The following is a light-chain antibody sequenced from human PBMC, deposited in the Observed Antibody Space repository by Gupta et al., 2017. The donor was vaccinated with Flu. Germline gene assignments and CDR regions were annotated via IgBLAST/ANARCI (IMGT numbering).Light chain of an antibody. CDR1: QSVDIY. J-gene: IGKJ1*01. V-gene: IGKV1-39*01. CDR2: KTS. CDR3: QQRDNIPRT. Sequence: DIQMTQSPSSLSASVGDRVTISCRASQSVDIYLNWYQQKPGKAPDIIVYKTSNVQSGVPSRFSASGSGIDFTLTISSRQPEDFATYYCQQRDNIPRTFGQGTKVDIK.